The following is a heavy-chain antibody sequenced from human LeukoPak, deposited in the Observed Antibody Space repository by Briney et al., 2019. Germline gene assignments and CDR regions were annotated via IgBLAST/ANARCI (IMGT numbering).Heavy chain of an antibody. CDR1: GGSITTTNY. J-gene: IGHJ4*02. Sequence: PSETLSLTRGVSGGSITTTNYWSWVRQPPGGGLEWIGEISLAGRTRYNPSLKSRVNISIDESKNHLYLNLASVTAADTAVYYCSIESGPFCPFGHWGQGTLVAVTS. D-gene: IGHD1-26*01. CDR3: SIESGPFCPFGH. CDR2: ISLAGRT. V-gene: IGHV4-4*02.